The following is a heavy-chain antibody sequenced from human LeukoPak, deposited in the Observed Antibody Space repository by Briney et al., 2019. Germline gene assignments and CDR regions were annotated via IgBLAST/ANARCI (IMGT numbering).Heavy chain of an antibody. CDR1: GGTFSSYA. Sequence: ASVKVSCKASGGTFSSYAISWVRQAPGQGLEWMGGIIPIFGTANYAQKFQGRVTITTDESTGTAYMELSSLGSEDTAVYYCARALGYYDSSAFPDAFDIWGQGTMVTVSS. D-gene: IGHD3-22*01. V-gene: IGHV1-69*05. CDR3: ARALGYYDSSAFPDAFDI. J-gene: IGHJ3*02. CDR2: IIPIFGTA.